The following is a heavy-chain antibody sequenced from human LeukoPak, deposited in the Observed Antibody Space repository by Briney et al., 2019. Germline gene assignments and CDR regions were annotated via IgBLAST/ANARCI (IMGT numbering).Heavy chain of an antibody. CDR3: ARDPRGSGGTWGFDY. CDR2: IYYSGST. D-gene: IGHD2-15*01. Sequence: SQTLSLTCTVSGGSISSGGYYWSWIRQHPGKGLEWIGYIYYSGSTYYNPSLKSRVTISVDTSKNQFSLKLSSVTAADTAVYYCARDPRGSGGTWGFDYWAREPWSPSPQ. V-gene: IGHV4-31*03. J-gene: IGHJ4*02. CDR1: GGSISSGGYY.